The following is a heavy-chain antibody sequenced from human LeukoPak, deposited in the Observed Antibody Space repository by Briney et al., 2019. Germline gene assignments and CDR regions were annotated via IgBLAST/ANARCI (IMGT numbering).Heavy chain of an antibody. CDR2: IVPDDSDT. V-gene: IGHV5-51*01. CDR1: GYNFAGHW. Sequence: GESLKISCKGSGYNFAGHWIGCVRQRRGKGPEWMGIIVPDDSDTRYSPSFQGQVSISADKSISTAYLQWNSLKASDTAIYYCVRQEGLYTYDGRGPLSYNLDVWGQGTTVIVSS. D-gene: IGHD3-22*01. J-gene: IGHJ6*02. CDR3: VRQEGLYTYDGRGPLSYNLDV.